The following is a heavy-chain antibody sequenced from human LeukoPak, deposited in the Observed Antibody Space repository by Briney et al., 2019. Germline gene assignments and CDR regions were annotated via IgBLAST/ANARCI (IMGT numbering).Heavy chain of an antibody. J-gene: IGHJ5*02. CDR3: ARGRGFKGNWFDP. V-gene: IGHV3-74*01. Sequence: GGSLRLSCAASGFTFSSYWMHWVRQAPGKGLVWVSRINSDGSSTSYADSVKGRFTISRGNAKNTLYLQMNSLRAEDTAVYYCARGRGFKGNWFDPWGQGTLVTVSS. CDR1: GFTFSSYW. D-gene: IGHD3-10*01. CDR2: INSDGSST.